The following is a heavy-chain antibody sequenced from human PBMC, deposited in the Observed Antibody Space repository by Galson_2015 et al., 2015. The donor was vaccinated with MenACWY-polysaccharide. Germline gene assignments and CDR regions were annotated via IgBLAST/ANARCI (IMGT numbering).Heavy chain of an antibody. CDR2: MNPNSGNT. CDR3: ANTKARTHDYFFDH. J-gene: IGHJ4*02. CDR1: GSTFTSYD. Sequence: SVKVSCKASGSTFTSYDLNWVRQATGQGLEWMGWMNPNSGNTGYTQKFQGRVTMTRNTSISAAYMELSSLRSEDTAVYFCANTKARTHDYFFDHWGQGTLATVSS. V-gene: IGHV1-8*01. D-gene: IGHD6-6*01.